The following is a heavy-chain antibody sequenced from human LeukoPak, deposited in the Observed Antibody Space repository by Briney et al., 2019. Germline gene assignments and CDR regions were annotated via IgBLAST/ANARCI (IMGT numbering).Heavy chain of an antibody. J-gene: IGHJ4*02. CDR1: GFTFSSYG. V-gene: IGHV3-30*18. CDR3: AKDRGDYD. Sequence: GGSLRHSCAASGFTFSSYGMPWVRQAPGKGLEWVAVISYDGSNKYYADSVKGRFTISRDNSKNTLYLQMNSLRAEDTAVYYCAKDRGDYDWGQGTLVTVSS. CDR2: ISYDGSNK. D-gene: IGHD4-17*01.